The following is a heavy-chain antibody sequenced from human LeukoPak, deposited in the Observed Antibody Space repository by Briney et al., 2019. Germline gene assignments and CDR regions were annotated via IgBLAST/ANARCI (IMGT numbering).Heavy chain of an antibody. CDR2: LSYDGSNK. J-gene: IGHJ5*02. Sequence: PGRSLRLSCVASGFTFSSYGMHWVRQAPGKGLEWVAVLSYDGSNKYYADSVKGRFTISRDNSKNTLYLQMNSLRAEDTAVYYCAKDLGWFDPWGQGTLVTVSS. V-gene: IGHV3-30*18. D-gene: IGHD7-27*01. CDR3: AKDLGWFDP. CDR1: GFTFSSYG.